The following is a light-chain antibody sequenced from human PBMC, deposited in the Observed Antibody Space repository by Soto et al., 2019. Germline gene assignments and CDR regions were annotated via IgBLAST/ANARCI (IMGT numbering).Light chain of an antibody. CDR3: QQRSSCPPLT. J-gene: IGKJ4*01. Sequence: EIVLTQSPATLSLSPGERATLSCRASQSVSNFLAWYQQKPGQAPRLLIYDASNRATGIPARFGGSGSGTDFTLTISSLEPEDFAVYYCQQRSSCPPLTFCVWTKVEIK. CDR2: DAS. CDR1: QSVSNF. V-gene: IGKV3-11*01.